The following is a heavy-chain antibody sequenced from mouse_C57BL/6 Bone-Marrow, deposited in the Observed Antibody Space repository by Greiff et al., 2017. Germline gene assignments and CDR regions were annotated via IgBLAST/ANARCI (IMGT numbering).Heavy chain of an antibody. CDR3: ASGLWLRRRGFAY. D-gene: IGHD2-2*01. Sequence: EVQLQQSGPELVKPGASVKISCKASGYSFTGYYMNWVKQSPEKSLEWIGEINPSTGGTTYNQKFKAKATLTVDKSSSTAYMQLKSLTSEDSAVYYWASGLWLRRRGFAYWGQGTLVTVSA. CDR1: GYSFTGYY. J-gene: IGHJ3*01. CDR2: INPSTGGT. V-gene: IGHV1-42*01.